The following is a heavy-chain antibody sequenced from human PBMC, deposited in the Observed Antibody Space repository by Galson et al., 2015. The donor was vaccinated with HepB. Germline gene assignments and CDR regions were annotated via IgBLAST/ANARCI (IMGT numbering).Heavy chain of an antibody. CDR3: ARDTAMVTGWFDP. CDR2: ISSSSSYT. V-gene: IGHV3-11*06. CDR1: GFTFSDYY. D-gene: IGHD5-18*01. J-gene: IGHJ5*02. Sequence: SLRLSCAASGFTFSDYYMSWIRQAPGKGLEWVSYISSSSSYTNYADSVKGRFTISRDNAKNSLYLQMNSLRAEDTAVYYCARDTAMVTGWFDPWGQGTLVTVSS.